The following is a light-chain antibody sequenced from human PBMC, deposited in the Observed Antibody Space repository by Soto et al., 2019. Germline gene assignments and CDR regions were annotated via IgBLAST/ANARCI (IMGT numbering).Light chain of an antibody. V-gene: IGKV3-20*01. CDR2: GAS. Sequence: EVVMTQSPGTLSLSPGERATLSCRASQSVSNNYLVWYQQRPGHAPRLLIYGASKRATGIPDKFSGSGSGTDLTLSVNRLEPEDVAVYYCQQYGSTPYTFGQGTKLEIE. CDR3: QQYGSTPYT. J-gene: IGKJ2*01. CDR1: QSVSNNY.